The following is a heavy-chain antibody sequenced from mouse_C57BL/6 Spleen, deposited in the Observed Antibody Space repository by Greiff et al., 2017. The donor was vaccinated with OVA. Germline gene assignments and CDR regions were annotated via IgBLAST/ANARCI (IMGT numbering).Heavy chain of an antibody. CDR2: IYPSDSET. CDR3: ARRRRDVGFAY. V-gene: IGHV1-61*01. CDR1: GYTFTSYW. Sequence: QVQLQQPGAELVRPGSSVKLSCKASGYTFTSYWMDWVKQRPGQGLEWIGNIYPSDSETHYNQKFKDKATLTVDKSSSTAYMQLSSLTSEDSAVYYCARRRRDVGFAYWGQGTLVTVSA. J-gene: IGHJ3*01.